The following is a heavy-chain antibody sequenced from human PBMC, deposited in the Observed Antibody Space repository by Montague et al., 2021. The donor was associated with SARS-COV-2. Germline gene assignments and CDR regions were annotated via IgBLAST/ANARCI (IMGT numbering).Heavy chain of an antibody. CDR1: GGSISSYY. Sequence: SETLSLTCTVSGGSISSYYWNWIRQSPGKGLEWIGYTYYSGSTKYNPSFKSRVTMLVDTSKRQMSLRLNSVTAADTAVYYRAGDRGRFWHFDLWGRGTLVTVSS. D-gene: IGHD5-12*01. J-gene: IGHJ2*01. CDR2: TYYSGST. V-gene: IGHV4-59*01. CDR3: AGDRGRFWHFDL.